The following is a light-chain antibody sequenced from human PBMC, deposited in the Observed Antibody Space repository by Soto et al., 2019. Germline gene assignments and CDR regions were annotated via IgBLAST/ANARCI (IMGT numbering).Light chain of an antibody. Sequence: EIVLTQSPGTLSLSTGERATLSCRASQSVSSSYLAWYQQKPGQAPRLLIYGASSKATGIPDRFSGSGSGADFTLTISRLEPEEFAVYYCQQYGSSPQTFGQGTRLEIK. CDR2: GAS. J-gene: IGKJ5*01. CDR1: QSVSSSY. CDR3: QQYGSSPQT. V-gene: IGKV3-20*01.